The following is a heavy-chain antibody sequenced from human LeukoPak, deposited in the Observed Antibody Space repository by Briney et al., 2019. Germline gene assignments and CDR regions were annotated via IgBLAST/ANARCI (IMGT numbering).Heavy chain of an antibody. V-gene: IGHV3-23*01. CDR2: ISDSGGRT. CDR1: GFPFSSYA. D-gene: IGHD6-19*01. J-gene: IGHJ1*01. Sequence: GGSLRLSCAASGFPFSSYAMSWVRQAPGEGLKWVSSISDSGGRTDYADSVKGRFTISRDNSKNTLYLQINSLRVGDTAVYYCTKEPSGSGWSYTQYFQHWGQGTLVTVSS. CDR3: TKEPSGSGWSYTQYFQH.